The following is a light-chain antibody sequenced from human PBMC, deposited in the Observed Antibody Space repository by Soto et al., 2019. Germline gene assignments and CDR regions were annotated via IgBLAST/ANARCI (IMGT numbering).Light chain of an antibody. J-gene: IGKJ4*01. CDR3: QQYNSYPLT. V-gene: IGKV1-5*03. CDR1: QSISSW. Sequence: DIQMTQSPSTLSASVGDRVTITCRASQSISSWLAWYQQKPGKAPNLLIYKAYSLESGVPSRFSGSGSGTEFTLTISSLQPDDFATYYCQQYNSYPLTFGGGTKVELK. CDR2: KAY.